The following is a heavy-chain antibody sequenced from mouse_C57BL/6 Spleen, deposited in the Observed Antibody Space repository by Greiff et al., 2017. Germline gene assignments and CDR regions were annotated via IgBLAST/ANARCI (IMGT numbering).Heavy chain of an antibody. D-gene: IGHD4-1*01. CDR2: IYPTDSET. CDR1: GSTFTSYW. Sequence: QVQLQQPGAELVRPGSSVKLSCKASGSTFTSYWMDWVKQRPGQGLEWIGNIYPTDSETHYNQKFKDKATLTVDKSSSTAYMQLSSLTSEDSAVYYCATGNWYFDVWGTGTTVTVSS. V-gene: IGHV1-61*01. J-gene: IGHJ1*03. CDR3: ATGNWYFDV.